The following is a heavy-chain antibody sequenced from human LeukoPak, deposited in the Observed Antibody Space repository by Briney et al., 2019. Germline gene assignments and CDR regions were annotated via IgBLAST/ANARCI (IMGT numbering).Heavy chain of an antibody. CDR2: IWYDGSNK. D-gene: IGHD3-16*02. V-gene: IGHV3-33*01. CDR1: GFTFSSYG. J-gene: IGHJ4*02. CDR3: ARGFSDVYVWGSYRYPSHYFDY. Sequence: GGSLRLSCAASGFTFSSYGMHWVRQAPGKGLEWVAVIWYDGSNKYYADSVKGRFTISRDNSKNTLYLQMNSLRAEDTAVYYCARGFSDVYVWGSYRYPSHYFDYWGQGTLVTVSS.